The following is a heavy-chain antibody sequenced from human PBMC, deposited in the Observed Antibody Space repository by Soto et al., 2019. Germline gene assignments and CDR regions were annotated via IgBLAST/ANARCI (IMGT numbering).Heavy chain of an antibody. CDR2: ISAYNGNT. V-gene: IGHV1-18*01. D-gene: IGHD3-10*01. CDR3: ARVWMVRGVDGAFDI. Sequence: ASVKVSCKASGYTFTSYGISWVRQAPGQGLEWMGWISAYNGNTNYAQKLQGRVTMTTDTSTSTAYMELRSLRSDDTAVYYCARVWMVRGVDGAFDIWRQGTMVTVSS. J-gene: IGHJ3*02. CDR1: GYTFTSYG.